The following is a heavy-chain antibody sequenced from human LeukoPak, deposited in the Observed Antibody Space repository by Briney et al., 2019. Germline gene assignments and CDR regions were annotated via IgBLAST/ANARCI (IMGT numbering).Heavy chain of an antibody. CDR3: ARDRLRATTSTLAY. D-gene: IGHD4-17*01. CDR1: GFTFSSYA. V-gene: IGHV3-30*04. CDR2: ISYDGSNK. J-gene: IGHJ4*02. Sequence: GGSLRLSCAAPGFTFSSYAMHWVHQAPGKGLEWVAVISYDGSNKYYADSVKGRFSISRDNSKNTLYVQMNSLRAEDTGVYYCARDRLRATTSTLAYWGQGTLVTVSS.